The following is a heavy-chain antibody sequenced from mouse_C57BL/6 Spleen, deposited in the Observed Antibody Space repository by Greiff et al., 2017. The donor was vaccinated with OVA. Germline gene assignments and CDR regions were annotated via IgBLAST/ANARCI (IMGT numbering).Heavy chain of an antibody. CDR2: IHPNSGST. Sequence: QVQLQQPGAELVKPGASVKLSCKASGYTFTSYWMHWVKQRPGQGLEWIGMIHPNSGSTNYNEKFKIKATLTVDKSSSTAYMQLSSLTSEDSAVYDCARGYYYGSSYDAMDYWGQGTSVTVSS. D-gene: IGHD1-1*01. CDR1: GYTFTSYW. CDR3: ARGYYYGSSYDAMDY. J-gene: IGHJ4*01. V-gene: IGHV1-64*01.